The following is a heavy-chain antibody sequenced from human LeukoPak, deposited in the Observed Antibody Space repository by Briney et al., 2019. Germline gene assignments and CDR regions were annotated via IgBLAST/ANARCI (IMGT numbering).Heavy chain of an antibody. Sequence: GGSLRLSCAASGFTFSSYSMNWVRQAPGKGLEWVSSISSSSSYIYYADSVKGRFTISRDNSKNTLYLQMNSLRAEDTALYFCAKSLVRWAFDYWGQGALVSVSS. CDR2: ISSSSSYI. V-gene: IGHV3-21*04. D-gene: IGHD1-26*01. CDR1: GFTFSSYS. J-gene: IGHJ4*02. CDR3: AKSLVRWAFDY.